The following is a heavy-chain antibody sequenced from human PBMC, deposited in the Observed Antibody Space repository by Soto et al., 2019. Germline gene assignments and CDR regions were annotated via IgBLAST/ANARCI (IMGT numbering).Heavy chain of an antibody. CDR3: ARELEQLRFDP. V-gene: IGHV1-24*01. J-gene: IGHJ5*02. Sequence: ASVKVSCKVSGHTLSELSIYWVRQAPGKGLEWMGGFDPEDGEIIYAQKFQGRVNMTEDTSTDTAYMELSRLRSDDTAVYYCARELEQLRFDPWGQGTLVTVSS. D-gene: IGHD6-6*01. CDR1: GHTLSELS. CDR2: FDPEDGEI.